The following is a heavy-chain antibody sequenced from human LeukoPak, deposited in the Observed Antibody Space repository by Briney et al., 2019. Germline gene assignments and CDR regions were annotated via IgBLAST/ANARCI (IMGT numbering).Heavy chain of an antibody. Sequence: ASVNVSFKSSGYTFTGYYMHWVRQPPAQGLEWMGWINPNSGGTNYAHKLHGRVIIPMDTSISEAYMELSRLRSDGRAVYYCVRDRGGRWLQWVGDDYWGQGTLVTVSS. D-gene: IGHD5-24*01. CDR1: GYTFTGYY. CDR2: INPNSGGT. V-gene: IGHV1-2*02. CDR3: VRDRGGRWLQWVGDDY. J-gene: IGHJ4*02.